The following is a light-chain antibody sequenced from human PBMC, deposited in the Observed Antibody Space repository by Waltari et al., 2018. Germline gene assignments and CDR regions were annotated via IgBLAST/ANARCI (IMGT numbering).Light chain of an antibody. CDR3: QVWDISSDHVL. CDR1: HIGGDI. Sequence: SYGLTQPPSVSVSPGQTARITRGGQHIGGDIVNWYQQKPPQAPVVVIFADSERPSGIPERFSGSKSGTTARLTISGVEAGDEADYYCQVWDISSDHVLFGGGTRLTVL. J-gene: IGLJ2*01. V-gene: IGLV3-21*02. CDR2: ADS.